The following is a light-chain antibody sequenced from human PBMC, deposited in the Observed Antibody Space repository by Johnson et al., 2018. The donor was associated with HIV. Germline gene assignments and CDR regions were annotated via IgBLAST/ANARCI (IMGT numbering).Light chain of an antibody. V-gene: IGLV1-51*02. CDR2: ENN. J-gene: IGLJ1*01. CDR3: GTWDSSLSAA. Sequence: QSVLTQPPSVSAAPGQKVTISCSGSSSNIGNNYVSWYQQLPGTAPTLLIYENNKRPSGIPDRFSGPTSGTSATLGITGLTTGDEADYYCGTWDSSLSAAFGTGTKVTVL. CDR1: SSNIGNNY.